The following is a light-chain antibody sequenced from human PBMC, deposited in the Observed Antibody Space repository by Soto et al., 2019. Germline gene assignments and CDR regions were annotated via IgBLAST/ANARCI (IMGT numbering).Light chain of an antibody. CDR1: SSNIGSNT. J-gene: IGLJ3*02. Sequence: QSVLTQPPSASGTPGQRVAISCSGSSSNIGSNTVNWYQQFPETAPKLLIYSNNQRPSGVPDRFSGSKSGTSASLAISGLQSEDEADYYCISYTSSSTWVFGGGTKLTVL. CDR2: SNN. CDR3: ISYTSSSTWV. V-gene: IGLV1-44*01.